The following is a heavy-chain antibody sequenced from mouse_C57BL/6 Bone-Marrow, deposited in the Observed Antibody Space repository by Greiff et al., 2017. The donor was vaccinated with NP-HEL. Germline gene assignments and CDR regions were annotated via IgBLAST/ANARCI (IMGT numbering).Heavy chain of an antibody. J-gene: IGHJ1*03. V-gene: IGHV6-6*01. D-gene: IGHD1-1*01. Sequence: EVQLVESGGGLVQPGGSMKLSCAASGFTFSDAWMDWVRQSPEKGLEWVAEIRNKANNHATYYAESVKGRFTISRDDSKSSVYLQMNSLRAEDTGIYYCTRPITTVVDWYFDVWGTGTTVTVSS. CDR1: GFTFSDAW. CDR2: IRNKANNHAT. CDR3: TRPITTVVDWYFDV.